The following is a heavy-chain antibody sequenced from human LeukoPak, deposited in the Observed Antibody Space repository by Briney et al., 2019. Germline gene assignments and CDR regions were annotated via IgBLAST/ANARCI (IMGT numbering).Heavy chain of an antibody. CDR2: TYYRSKWYY. V-gene: IGHV6-1*01. Sequence: SQTLSLTCAISGDSVSSNSASWHWIRQSPSRGLEWLGRTYYRSKWYYDYAVSVKSRITIKPDPSNNQVSLQLNSVTPEDTAVYHCARDGYYAGYDFDSWGQGTLVTVSS. J-gene: IGHJ4*02. CDR1: GDSVSSNSAS. CDR3: ARDGYYAGYDFDS. D-gene: IGHD3-3*01.